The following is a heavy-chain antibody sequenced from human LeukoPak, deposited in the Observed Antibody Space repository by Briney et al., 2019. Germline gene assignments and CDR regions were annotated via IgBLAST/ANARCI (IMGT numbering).Heavy chain of an antibody. CDR2: INHNGNVN. V-gene: IGHV3-7*03. Sequence: GSLRLSCAASGFTFRGFLMSWVRQIPGKGLEWVASINHNGNVNYYVDSVKGRFTISRDNAKNSLYLQMSNLRAEDTAVYFCARGGGLDVWGQGATVTVSS. J-gene: IGHJ6*02. D-gene: IGHD3-16*01. CDR3: ARGGGLDV. CDR1: GFTFRGFL.